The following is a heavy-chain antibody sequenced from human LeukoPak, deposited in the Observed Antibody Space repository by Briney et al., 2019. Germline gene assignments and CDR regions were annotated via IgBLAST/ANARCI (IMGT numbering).Heavy chain of an antibody. D-gene: IGHD4-17*01. Sequence: GGSLRLSSAASGFTFSSYSMNWIRQAPGKGLEWVSSISSSTSYIYYADSVKGRFTISKDNAKNSLYLQMNSLRAEDTAVYYCARAGGSTVSHSDYWGQGTLVTVSS. CDR3: ARAGGSTVSHSDY. J-gene: IGHJ4*02. CDR2: ISSSTSYI. CDR1: GFTFSSYS. V-gene: IGHV3-21*01.